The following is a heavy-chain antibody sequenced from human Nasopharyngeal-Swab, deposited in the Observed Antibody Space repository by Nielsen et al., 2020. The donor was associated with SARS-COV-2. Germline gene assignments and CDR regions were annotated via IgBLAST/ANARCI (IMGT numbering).Heavy chain of an antibody. CDR2: ISTSGSTI. J-gene: IGHJ3*02. CDR3: AREVPYSGHDDAFDI. Sequence: GESLKISCAASGLGFSNYEMNWVRQAPGKGLEWIAHISTSGSTIYYADPVKGRFTISRENAKNSLYLQMNSLRAEDTAVYYCAREVPYSGHDDAFDIWGQGTMVTVSA. V-gene: IGHV3-48*03. CDR1: GLGFSNYE. D-gene: IGHD5-12*01.